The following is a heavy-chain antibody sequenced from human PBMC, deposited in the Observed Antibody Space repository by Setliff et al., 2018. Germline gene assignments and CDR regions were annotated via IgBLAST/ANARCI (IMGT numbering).Heavy chain of an antibody. CDR3: AKDLVPAATRGEYYFDY. CDR1: GFTFSSYC. CDR2: ISYGSTYI. J-gene: IGHJ4*02. D-gene: IGHD2-2*01. Sequence: PGGSLRLSCVASGFTFSSYCMDWFRQAPGKGLEWVSSISYGSTYIYQSDSVKGRFTISRDNSKNTLYLQMNSLRPEDTAVYYCAKDLVPAATRGEYYFDYWGQGTLVTVSS. V-gene: IGHV3-21*01.